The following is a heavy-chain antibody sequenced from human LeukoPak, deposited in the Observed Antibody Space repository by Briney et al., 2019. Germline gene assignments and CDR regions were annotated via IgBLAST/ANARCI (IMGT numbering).Heavy chain of an antibody. D-gene: IGHD6-13*01. Sequence: GGSLRLSCAASGFTVSSNYMSWVRQAPGKGLEWVSVIYSGGSTYYADSVKGRFTISRDNSKNTLYLQMNSLRAEDTAVYYCAREAAAACYFDYWGQGTLVTVSS. CDR3: AREAAAACYFDY. V-gene: IGHV3-53*01. CDR1: GFTVSSNY. CDR2: IYSGGST. J-gene: IGHJ4*02.